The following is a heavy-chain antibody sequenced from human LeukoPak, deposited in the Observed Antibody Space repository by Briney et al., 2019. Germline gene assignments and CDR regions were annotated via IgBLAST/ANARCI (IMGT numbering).Heavy chain of an antibody. J-gene: IGHJ6*02. CDR3: AREGHGEWYGMDV. D-gene: IGHD4-17*01. CDR1: GFGVSSNY. V-gene: IGHV3-53*04. Sequence: GGSLRLSCVASGFGVSSNYMTWVRQAPGKGLEWVSLIYSGGSTDYADSVKGRFTISRHNSENTVYLQMTTLRPEDTAVYYCAREGHGEWYGMDVWGQGTTVTVS. CDR2: IYSGGST.